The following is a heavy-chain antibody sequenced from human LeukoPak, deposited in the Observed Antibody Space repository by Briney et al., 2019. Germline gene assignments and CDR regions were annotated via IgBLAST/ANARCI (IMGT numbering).Heavy chain of an antibody. CDR1: GYSFSSYW. CDR3: ARPRTEDSSGYYYIDY. V-gene: IGHV5-51*01. CDR2: IYPGDSDT. J-gene: IGHJ4*02. D-gene: IGHD3-22*01. Sequence: GESLKISCKGSGYSFSSYWIGWVRRMPGKGLEWMGIIYPGDSDTRYSPSFQGQVTISADKSISTAYLQWSSLKASDTAMYYCARPRTEDSSGYYYIDYWGQGTLVTVSS.